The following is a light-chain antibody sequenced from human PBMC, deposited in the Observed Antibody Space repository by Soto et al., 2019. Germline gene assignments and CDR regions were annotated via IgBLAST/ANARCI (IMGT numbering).Light chain of an antibody. J-gene: IGKJ5*01. CDR2: FAS. CDR3: HQFHSDPIT. Sequence: DIQMTQSPSSLSASVGDTVTITCRASQGISTLLAWYQQKPGKAPKSLIYFASSWQSGVPSRFTGSGSGIALTLTISSLQPEDFATYYCHQFHSDPITFGQGTRLDIK. CDR1: QGISTL. V-gene: IGKV1D-16*01.